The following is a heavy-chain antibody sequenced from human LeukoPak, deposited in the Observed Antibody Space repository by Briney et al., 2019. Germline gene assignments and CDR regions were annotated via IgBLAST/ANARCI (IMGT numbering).Heavy chain of an antibody. CDR3: ARGAQPGNNWFDP. D-gene: IGHD3-10*01. J-gene: IGHJ5*02. CDR1: GYTFTGYY. V-gene: IGHV1-2*02. Sequence: ASVKVSCKASGYTFTGYYLHWVRQAPGQGLEWVGWINPNSGGTNYAQKFQGRVTMTRDTSITTVYMELSRLRSDDTAVYYCARGAQPGNNWFDPWGQGTLVTVSS. CDR2: INPNSGGT.